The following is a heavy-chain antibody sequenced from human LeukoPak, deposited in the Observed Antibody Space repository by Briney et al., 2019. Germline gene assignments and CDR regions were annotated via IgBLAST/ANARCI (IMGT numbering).Heavy chain of an antibody. CDR2: ISNDGKDA. CDR3: ARPIVTTINSLDD. CDR1: GFTLSSSW. Sequence: PGGSLRLSCEASGFTLSSSWMHWVRQAPGKGLVWVSRISNDGKDASYADSVKGRFTISRDNAKNTLYLQMNSLRAEDTAIYYCARPIVTTINSLDDWGQGTLVTVSS. V-gene: IGHV3-74*01. J-gene: IGHJ4*02. D-gene: IGHD5-12*01.